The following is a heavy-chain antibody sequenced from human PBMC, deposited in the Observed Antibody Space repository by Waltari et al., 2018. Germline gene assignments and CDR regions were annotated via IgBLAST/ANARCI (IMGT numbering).Heavy chain of an antibody. D-gene: IGHD3-10*01. Sequence: QVQLQESGPGLVKPSQTLSLTCTVSGGSISSGGYYWSWIRQHPGKGLEWIGYIYYSGSTYYNPSLKSRVTISVHTSKNQVSLKLSSMTAADTAVYYCARGRYYYGSGTSERGDAFDIWGQGTMVTVSS. CDR1: GGSISSGGYY. V-gene: IGHV4-31*03. CDR2: IYYSGST. J-gene: IGHJ3*02. CDR3: ARGRYYYGSGTSERGDAFDI.